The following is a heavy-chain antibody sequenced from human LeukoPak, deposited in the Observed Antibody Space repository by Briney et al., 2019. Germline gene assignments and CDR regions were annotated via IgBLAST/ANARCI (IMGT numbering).Heavy chain of an antibody. CDR1: GYSIRSGYQ. Sequence: SETLSLTCSVSGYSIRSGYQWGWIRQAPGKGLEWIGSINYSGRTYDNPSLKSRVTISVDTSKNQFSLKLSSVTAADTAVYYCARDSSSYYFDYWGQGTLVTVSS. J-gene: IGHJ4*02. V-gene: IGHV4-38-2*02. CDR2: INYSGRT. CDR3: ARDSSSYYFDY. D-gene: IGHD6-6*01.